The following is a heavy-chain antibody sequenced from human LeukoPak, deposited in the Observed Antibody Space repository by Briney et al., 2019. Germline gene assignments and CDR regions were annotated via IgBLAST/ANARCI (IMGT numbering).Heavy chain of an antibody. D-gene: IGHD2-15*01. V-gene: IGHV3-23*01. Sequence: GGSLRLSCPVSGFTFSTYGMSWVRQAPGKGLEWVSAISGSGGFTYYADSVKGRFTISRDNSKHTLYLQMNSLRAEDTAVYYCARQYCSGGSCLTYFDYWGQGTLVTVSS. CDR2: ISGSGGFT. CDR3: ARQYCSGGSCLTYFDY. J-gene: IGHJ4*02. CDR1: GFTFSTYG.